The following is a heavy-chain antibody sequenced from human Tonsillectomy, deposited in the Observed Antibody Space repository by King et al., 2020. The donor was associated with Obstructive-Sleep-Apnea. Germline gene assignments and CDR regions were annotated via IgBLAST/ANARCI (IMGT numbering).Heavy chain of an antibody. V-gene: IGHV3-33*01. Sequence: VQLVESGGGVVQPGRSLRLSCAASGFTFSSYGMHWVRQAPGKGLEWVAVIWYDGSNKYYADSVKGRFTISRDNSKNTLYLQMNSLRAEATAVYYCARDAYSSSWSPFDYWGQGTLVTVSS. CDR2: IWYDGSNK. J-gene: IGHJ4*02. CDR1: GFTFSSYG. D-gene: IGHD6-13*01. CDR3: ARDAYSSSWSPFDY.